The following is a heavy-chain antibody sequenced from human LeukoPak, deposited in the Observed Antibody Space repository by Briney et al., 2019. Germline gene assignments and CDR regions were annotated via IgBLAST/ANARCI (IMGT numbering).Heavy chain of an antibody. CDR3: ARRRRIYGDYFVRAFDI. CDR2: IYHSGST. D-gene: IGHD4-17*01. V-gene: IGHV4-39*07. CDR1: GGSISSSSYY. J-gene: IGHJ3*02. Sequence: PSETLSLTCTVSGGSISSSSYYWGWIRQPPGKGLEWIGSIYHSGSTYSNPSLKIRVTISVDTSKNQFSLNVSSVTAADTSVYYCARRRRIYGDYFVRAFDIWGQGTMVTVSS.